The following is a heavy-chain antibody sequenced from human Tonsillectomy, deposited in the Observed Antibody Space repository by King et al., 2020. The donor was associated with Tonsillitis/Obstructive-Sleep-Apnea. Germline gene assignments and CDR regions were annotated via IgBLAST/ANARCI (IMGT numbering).Heavy chain of an antibody. J-gene: IGHJ6*03. Sequence: VQLVESGGGLVKPGGSLRLSCAASGFTFSSYSMNWVRQAPGKGLEWVSSISSSSSYIYYADSVKGRFTISGDNAKNSLYLQMNSLRAEDTAVYYCAREDYIWGSYRYYYYYYYMDVWGKGTTVTVSS. CDR2: ISSSSSYI. V-gene: IGHV3-21*01. CDR3: AREDYIWGSYRYYYYYYYMDV. D-gene: IGHD3-16*02. CDR1: GFTFSSYS.